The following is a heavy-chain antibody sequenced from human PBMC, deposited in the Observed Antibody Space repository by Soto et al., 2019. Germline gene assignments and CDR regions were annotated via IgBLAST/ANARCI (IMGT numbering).Heavy chain of an antibody. D-gene: IGHD2-15*01. CDR3: ARPLTPAVTLLSPFALDAFDI. CDR2: ISSNGGST. J-gene: IGHJ3*02. Sequence: PGGSLRLSCAASGFTFSSYAMHWVRQAPGKGLEYVSAISSNGGSTYYANSVKGRFTISRDNSKNTLYLQMGSLRAEDMAVYYCARPLTPAVTLLSPFALDAFDIWGQGTMVTASS. V-gene: IGHV3-64*01. CDR1: GFTFSSYA.